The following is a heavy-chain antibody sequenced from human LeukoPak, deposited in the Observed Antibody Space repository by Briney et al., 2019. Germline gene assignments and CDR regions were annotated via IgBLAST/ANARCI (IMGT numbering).Heavy chain of an antibody. CDR3: ARTPFRDTAMAPADY. D-gene: IGHD5-18*01. J-gene: IGHJ4*02. CDR1: GYTFTSYG. V-gene: IGHV1-18*01. CDR2: ISAYDGNT. Sequence: ASVKVSCKASGYTFTSYGISWVRQAHGQGLEWMGWISAYDGNTNYAQKLQGRVTMATDTSTSTAYMELRSLRSDDTAVYYCARTPFRDTAMAPADYWGQGTLVTVSS.